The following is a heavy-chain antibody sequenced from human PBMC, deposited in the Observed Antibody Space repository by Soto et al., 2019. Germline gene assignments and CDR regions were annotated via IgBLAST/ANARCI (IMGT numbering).Heavy chain of an antibody. J-gene: IGHJ4*02. CDR1: GVTFNSYA. V-gene: IGHV3-23*01. Sequence: EVQLLESGGGLVQPGGSLRLSCGGSGVTFNSYAMTWVRQAPGKGLEWVSAISGSGGSTYYANSVKGRFTISRDQSKDKLYLQMNSLRAEDTAIYYCAKDRHYGSGTYSDSYLDYWGQGTLVTVSS. CDR3: AKDRHYGSGTYSDSYLDY. CDR2: ISGSGGST. D-gene: IGHD3-10*01.